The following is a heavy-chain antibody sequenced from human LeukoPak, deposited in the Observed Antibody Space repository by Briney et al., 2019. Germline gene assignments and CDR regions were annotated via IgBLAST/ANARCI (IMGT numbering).Heavy chain of an antibody. V-gene: IGHV4-59*08. CDR2: IYYSGST. CDR1: GGSISSYY. Sequence: SETLSLTCTVSGGSISSYYWSWIRQPPGKGLEWIGYIYYSGSTNYNPSLKSRVTISVDTSKNQFSLKLSSVTAADTAVYYCARHGYRGWACPNDAFDIWGQGTMVTVSS. J-gene: IGHJ3*02. D-gene: IGHD1-1*01. CDR3: ARHGYRGWACPNDAFDI.